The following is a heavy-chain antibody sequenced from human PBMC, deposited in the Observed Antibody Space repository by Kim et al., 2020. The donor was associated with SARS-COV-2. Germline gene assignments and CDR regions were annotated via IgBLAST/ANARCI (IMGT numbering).Heavy chain of an antibody. CDR2: INPYNGNT. V-gene: IGHV1-18*01. CDR1: GFAFTKNA. CDR3: ARLARKLDYLRSEGPWAGYYDY. J-gene: IGHJ4*02. D-gene: IGHD3-10*01. Sequence: ASVKVSCKASGFAFTKNAFSWVRQAPGRGLEWLGWINPYNGNTIYADHLHGRATMTTESYTATAYFELTSLTYDDTAVYFCARLARKLDYLRSEGPWAGYYDYWGQGTLVTVSS.